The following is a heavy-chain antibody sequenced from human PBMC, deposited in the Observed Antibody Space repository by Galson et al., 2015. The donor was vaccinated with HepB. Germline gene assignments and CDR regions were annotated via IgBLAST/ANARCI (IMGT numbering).Heavy chain of an antibody. Sequence: SETLSLTCAVYGGSFSGYYWSWIRQPPGKGLEWIGEINHSGSTNYNPSLKSRVTISVDTSKNQFSLKLSSVTAADTAVYYCARGLPSGGVPAAHYYYMDVWGKGTTVTVSS. V-gene: IGHV4-34*01. D-gene: IGHD2-2*01. CDR3: ARGLPSGGVPAAHYYYMDV. J-gene: IGHJ6*03. CDR2: INHSGST. CDR1: GGSFSGYY.